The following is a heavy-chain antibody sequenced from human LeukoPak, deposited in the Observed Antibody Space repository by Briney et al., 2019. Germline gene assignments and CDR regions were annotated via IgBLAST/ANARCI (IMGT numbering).Heavy chain of an antibody. CDR3: ARTNYYGSGSYDIGFDY. CDR1: GFSISSGGYY. V-gene: IGHV4-30-2*01. D-gene: IGHD3-10*01. Sequence: SQTLSLTCTVSGFSISSGGYYWSWIRQRPGKGLEWIGYIYHSGSTYYNPSLKSRVTISVDRSKNQFSLKLSSVTAADTAVYYCARTNYYGSGSYDIGFDYWGQGTLVTVSS. CDR2: IYHSGST. J-gene: IGHJ4*02.